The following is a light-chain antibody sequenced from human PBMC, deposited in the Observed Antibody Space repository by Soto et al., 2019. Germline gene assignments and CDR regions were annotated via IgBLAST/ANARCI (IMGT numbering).Light chain of an antibody. J-gene: IGKJ1*01. V-gene: IGKV1-5*03. CDR1: QTISRW. CDR2: RAS. CDR3: QQYHTWT. Sequence: DIQMTQSPLTLSASVGDRVTITCRASQTISRWLAWYQQKPGKAPKLLIYRASSLETGDPSRFSGSGSGTEFTLTINSLQSDDSATYSCQQYHTWTFGQGTKVEIK.